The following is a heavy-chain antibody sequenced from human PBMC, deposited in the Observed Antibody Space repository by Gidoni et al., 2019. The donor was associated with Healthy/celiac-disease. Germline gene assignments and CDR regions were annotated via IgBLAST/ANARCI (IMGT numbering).Heavy chain of an antibody. CDR2: ISGSGGST. CDR1: GFTFSSYS. V-gene: IGHV3-23*04. CDR3: AKGLPYSYGSGSYYSHGMDV. J-gene: IGHJ6*02. Sequence: EVQLVESGGGLVQPGGSLRLSCAASGFTFSSYSMSWVRQAPGKGLEWVSAISGSGGSTYYADSVKGRFTISRDNSKNTLYLQMNSLRAEDTAVYYCAKGLPYSYGSGSYYSHGMDVWGQGTTVTVSS. D-gene: IGHD3-10*01.